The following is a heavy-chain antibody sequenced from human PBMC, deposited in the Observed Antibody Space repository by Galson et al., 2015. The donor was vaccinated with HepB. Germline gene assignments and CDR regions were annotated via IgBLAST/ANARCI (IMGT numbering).Heavy chain of an antibody. D-gene: IGHD3-22*01. V-gene: IGHV4-30-2*01. CDR3: ARAEVTYYYDAVGYWGHRYFDY. J-gene: IGHJ4*02. CDR2: IYHGGST. Sequence: LSLTCAVSGGSISSGGYSWSWIRQPPGKGLEWIGYIYHGGSTYYNPSLKSRVTISVDRSDNQFSLKLSSVTAADTAVYYCARAEVTYYYDAVGYWGHRYFDYWGQGTLVTVSS. CDR1: GGSISSGGYS.